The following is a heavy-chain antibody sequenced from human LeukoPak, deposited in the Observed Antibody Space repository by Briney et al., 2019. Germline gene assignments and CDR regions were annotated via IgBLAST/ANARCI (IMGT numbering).Heavy chain of an antibody. CDR1: GGTFSSYA. Sequence: SVKVSCKASGGTFSSYAISWVRQAPGQGLEWMGGIIPIFGTANYAQKFQGRVTITTDESTSTAYMGLSSLRSEDTAVYYCARSPTLVTDYYYYYMDVWGKGTTVTVSS. CDR3: ARSPTLVTDYYYYYMDV. D-gene: IGHD2/OR15-2a*01. J-gene: IGHJ6*03. CDR2: IIPIFGTA. V-gene: IGHV1-69*05.